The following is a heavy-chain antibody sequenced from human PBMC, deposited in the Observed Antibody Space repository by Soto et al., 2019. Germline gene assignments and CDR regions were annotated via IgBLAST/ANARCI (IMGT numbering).Heavy chain of an antibody. CDR3: ARDKPITMVRGVTYDAFDI. J-gene: IGHJ3*02. Sequence: SETLSLTCTVSGGSISSYYWSWIRQPPGKGLEWIGYIYYSGSTNYNPSLKSRVTISVDTSKNQFSLKLSSVTAADTAVYYCARDKPITMVRGVTYDAFDIWGQGTMGTVSS. V-gene: IGHV4-59*01. D-gene: IGHD3-10*01. CDR1: GGSISSYY. CDR2: IYYSGST.